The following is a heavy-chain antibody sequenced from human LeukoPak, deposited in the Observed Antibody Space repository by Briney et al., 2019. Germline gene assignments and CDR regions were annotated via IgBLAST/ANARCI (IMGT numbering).Heavy chain of an antibody. CDR3: ARGAPVAVTSCFDP. D-gene: IGHD6-19*01. CDR2: INPNSGGT. Sequence: ASVKVSCKASGYAFAGYYMHWVRQAPGQGLEWMGWINPNSGGTNYAQKFQSRVTMTRDTSISTAYMDLSRLTSDDTAVYYCARGAPVAVTSCFDPWGQGTLVTVYS. V-gene: IGHV1-2*02. J-gene: IGHJ5*02. CDR1: GYAFAGYY.